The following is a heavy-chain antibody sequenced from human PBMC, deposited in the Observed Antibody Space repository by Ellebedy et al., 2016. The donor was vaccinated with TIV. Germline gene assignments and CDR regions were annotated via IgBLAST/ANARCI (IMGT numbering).Heavy chain of an antibody. D-gene: IGHD4-17*01. V-gene: IGHV3-23*01. J-gene: IGHJ5*02. Sequence: GESLKISXAASGSSLSNSFMSWIRQAPGKGLEWVSTLTADGRSTYFADSVKGRFAISRDNSKNTLYLQMNSLRAEDTAVYYCARHYGDYGKHHWGQGTLVTVSS. CDR2: LTADGRST. CDR3: ARHYGDYGKHH. CDR1: GSSLSNSF.